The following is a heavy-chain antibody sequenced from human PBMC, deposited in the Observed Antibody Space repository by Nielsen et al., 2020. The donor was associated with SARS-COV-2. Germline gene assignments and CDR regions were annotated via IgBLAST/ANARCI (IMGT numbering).Heavy chain of an antibody. D-gene: IGHD3-9*01. J-gene: IGHJ1*01. Sequence: GESLKISCAASGFTFSASWMAWVRQAPGKGLEWVSRITWNGDTTGYADSVKGRFTISRDNARNSLFLQMNSLRAEDTAIYYCARDRDVDYLDSWGQGTLVTVSS. CDR1: GFTFSASW. CDR2: ITWNGDTT. V-gene: IGHV3-20*04. CDR3: ARDRDVDYLDS.